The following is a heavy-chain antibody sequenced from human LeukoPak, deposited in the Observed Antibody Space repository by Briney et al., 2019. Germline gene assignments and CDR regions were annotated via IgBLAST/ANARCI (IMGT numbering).Heavy chain of an antibody. Sequence: SETLSLTCTVSGGSISSYYWSWLRQPPGKGLEWLGYIYYSGSTNYNPSLKSRVTTSVDTSKNQFSLKLSSVTAADTAVYYCARQKLLWIWFDPWGQGTLVTVSS. V-gene: IGHV4-59*08. CDR2: IYYSGST. J-gene: IGHJ5*02. CDR1: GGSISSYY. D-gene: IGHD2-15*01. CDR3: ARQKLLWIWFDP.